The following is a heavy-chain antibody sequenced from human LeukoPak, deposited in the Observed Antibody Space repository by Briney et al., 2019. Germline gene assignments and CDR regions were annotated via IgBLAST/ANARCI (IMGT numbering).Heavy chain of an antibody. V-gene: IGHV3-21*01. CDR3: ARVSRYFDWLLFDY. J-gene: IGHJ4*02. CDR2: ISSSSSYI. Sequence: AGGSLRLSCAASGFTFSSYSMNWVRQAPGKGLEWVSSISSSSSYIYYADSVKGRFTISRDNAKNSLYLQMNSLRAEDTAVYYCARVSRYFDWLLFDYWGQGTLVTVSS. CDR1: GFTFSSYS. D-gene: IGHD3-9*01.